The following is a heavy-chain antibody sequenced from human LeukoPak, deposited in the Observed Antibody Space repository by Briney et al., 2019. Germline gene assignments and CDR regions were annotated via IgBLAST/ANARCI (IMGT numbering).Heavy chain of an antibody. D-gene: IGHD3-10*01. CDR1: GFTFSSYA. Sequence: PGGSLRLSCAASGFTFSSYAMSWVRQAPGKGLEWVSAISGSGGSTYYADSVKGRFTISRDNSKNTLYLQMNSLRAEDTAVYYCAKVLGFFTMVWGVPLDYWGQGTLVTVSS. CDR3: AKVLGFFTMVWGVPLDY. CDR2: ISGSGGST. V-gene: IGHV3-23*01. J-gene: IGHJ4*02.